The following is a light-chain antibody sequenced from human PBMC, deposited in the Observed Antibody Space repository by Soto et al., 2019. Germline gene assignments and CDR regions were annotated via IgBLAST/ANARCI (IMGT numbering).Light chain of an antibody. CDR2: AAS. CDR1: QSISSY. J-gene: IGKJ4*01. Sequence: DIQMTQSPSSLSASVGDRVTITCRASQSISSYLNWYQQKPGKAPKLLIYAASSLQSGVPSRFSGSGSGTDFTLTIRSLQPEDFATYYCQQSYSTRFTFGGGXK. V-gene: IGKV1-39*01. CDR3: QQSYSTRFT.